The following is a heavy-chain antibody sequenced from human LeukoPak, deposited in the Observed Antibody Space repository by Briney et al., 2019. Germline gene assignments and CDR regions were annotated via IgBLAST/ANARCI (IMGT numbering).Heavy chain of an antibody. V-gene: IGHV4-39*07. CDR3: AARPITMIVVVTSNWFDP. D-gene: IGHD3-22*01. Sequence: SETLSLTCTVSGGSISSSSYYWGWIRQPPGKGLEWIGSIYYSGSTYYNPSLKSRVTISVDTSKNQFYLKLSSVTAADTAVYYCAARPITMIVVVTSNWFDPWGQGTLVTVSS. CDR1: GGSISSSSYY. J-gene: IGHJ5*02. CDR2: IYYSGST.